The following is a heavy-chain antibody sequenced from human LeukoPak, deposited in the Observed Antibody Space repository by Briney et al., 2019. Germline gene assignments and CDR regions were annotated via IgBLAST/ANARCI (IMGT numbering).Heavy chain of an antibody. J-gene: IGHJ5*02. D-gene: IGHD2-15*01. CDR2: IYYSGST. CDR3: ARPYCSGGSCYEGWFDP. V-gene: IGHV4-59*08. Sequence: PSETLSLTCTVSGGSISSYYWSWIRQPPGKGLEWIGYIYYSGSTNYNPSLKSRVTISVDTPKNQFSLKLSSVTAADTAVYYCARPYCSGGSCYEGWFDPWGQGTLVTVSS. CDR1: GGSISSYY.